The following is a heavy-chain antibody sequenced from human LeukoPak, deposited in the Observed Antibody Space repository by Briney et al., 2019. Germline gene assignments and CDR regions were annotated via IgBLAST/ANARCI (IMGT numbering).Heavy chain of an antibody. Sequence: SETLSLTCTVSGGSISSYYWSWIRQPPGKGLEWIGYIYYSGGTNYNPSLKSRVTISVDTSKNQFSLKLSSVTAADTAVYYCARLGARGWDYYGSGSQSHYFDYWGQGTPVTVSS. CDR1: GGSISSYY. D-gene: IGHD3-10*01. J-gene: IGHJ4*02. CDR3: ARLGARGWDYYGSGSQSHYFDY. V-gene: IGHV4-59*08. CDR2: IYYSGGT.